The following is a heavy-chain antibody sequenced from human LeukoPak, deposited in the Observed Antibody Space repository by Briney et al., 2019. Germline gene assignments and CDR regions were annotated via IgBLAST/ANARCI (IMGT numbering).Heavy chain of an antibody. D-gene: IGHD1-1*01. CDR1: GYAFTSYY. V-gene: IGHV1-69*16. CDR2: IIPILGTA. J-gene: IGHJ4*02. CDR3: ARGPRYNWNDGIMGTTYYFDY. Sequence: GASVKVFCKASGYAFTSYYMHWVRQAPGQGLEWMGGIIPILGTANYAQKFQGRVTITTDESTSTAYMELSSLRSEDTAVYYCARGPRYNWNDGIMGTTYYFDYWGQGTLVTVSS.